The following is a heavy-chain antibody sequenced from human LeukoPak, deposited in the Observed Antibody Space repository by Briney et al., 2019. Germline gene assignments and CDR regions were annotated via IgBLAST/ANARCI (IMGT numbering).Heavy chain of an antibody. CDR2: ISGSGENT. Sequence: GGSLRLSCAASGFTFINYGMSWVRQAPGKGLEWVSVISGSGENTYYADSAKGRFTISRDNFKNTLYLQINSLRAEDTAVYYCANGAAAGTPTIGDYWGQGTLVTVSS. J-gene: IGHJ4*02. CDR3: ANGAAAGTPTIGDY. V-gene: IGHV3-23*01. CDR1: GFTFINYG. D-gene: IGHD6-13*01.